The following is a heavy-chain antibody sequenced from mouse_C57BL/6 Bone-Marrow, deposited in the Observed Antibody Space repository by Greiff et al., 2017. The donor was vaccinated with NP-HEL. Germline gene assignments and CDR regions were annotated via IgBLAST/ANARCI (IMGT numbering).Heavy chain of an antibody. CDR2: ISNGGGST. CDR3: ARHGNYVYAMDY. D-gene: IGHD2-1*01. V-gene: IGHV5-12*01. J-gene: IGHJ4*01. CDR1: GFTFSDYY. Sequence: EVMLVESGGGLVQPGGSLKLSCAASGFTFSDYYMYWVRQTPEKRLEWVAYISNGGGSTYYPDTVKGRFTISRDNAKNTLYLQMSRLKSEDTAMYYCARHGNYVYAMDYWGQGTSVTVSS.